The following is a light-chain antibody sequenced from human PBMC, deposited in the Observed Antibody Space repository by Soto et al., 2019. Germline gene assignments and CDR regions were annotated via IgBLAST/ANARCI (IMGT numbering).Light chain of an antibody. CDR1: QSVGSY. CDR2: DAS. Sequence: DILLTQSPATLSLSPGERATLSFRASQSVGSYLAWYQHKPGQAPRLLIHDASNRAPGIPARFSGSGSGTDFTLTISTLEPEDFALYYCQQRSNWPPITFGQGTRLEIK. V-gene: IGKV3-11*01. CDR3: QQRSNWPPIT. J-gene: IGKJ5*01.